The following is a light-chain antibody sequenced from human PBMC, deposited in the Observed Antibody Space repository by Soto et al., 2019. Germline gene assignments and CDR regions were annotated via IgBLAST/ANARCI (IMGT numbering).Light chain of an antibody. V-gene: IGKV3-20*01. CDR2: GAS. CDR1: QSVSGSY. J-gene: IGKJ1*01. CDR3: QHYVSSLWT. Sequence: EIVLTQSPGTLSLSPGERATLSCRASQSVSGSYLAWYQQKPGQAPRLAIYGASRRATGIPDRFSGSGSGTDFTLTISRLEPEDSALYYCQHYVSSLWTFGQGTKVEIK.